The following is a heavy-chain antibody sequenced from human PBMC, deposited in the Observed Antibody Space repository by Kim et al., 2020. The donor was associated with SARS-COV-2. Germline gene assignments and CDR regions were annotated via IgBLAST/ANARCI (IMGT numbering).Heavy chain of an antibody. CDR2: IIPIFGTA. CDR1: GGTFSSYA. J-gene: IGHJ5*02. D-gene: IGHD1-26*01. CDR3: ARESPYSRSYSGNWFDP. V-gene: IGHV1-69*13. Sequence: SVKVSCKASGGTFSSYAISWVRQAPGQGLEWMGGIIPIFGTANYAQKFQGRVTITADESTSTAYMELSSLRSEDTAVYYCARESPYSRSYSGNWFDPWGQVTLVTVSS.